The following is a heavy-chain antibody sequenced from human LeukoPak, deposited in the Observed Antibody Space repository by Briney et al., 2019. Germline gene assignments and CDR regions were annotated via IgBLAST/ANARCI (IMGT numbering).Heavy chain of an antibody. D-gene: IGHD3-9*01. CDR3: ARMYYDILTGYRAYYYYYMDV. CDR1: GFTFSDYY. J-gene: IGHJ6*03. CDR2: ISSSGSTI. V-gene: IGHV3-11*01. Sequence: PGGSLRLSCEASGFTFSDYYMSWIRQAPGKGLEWVSYISSSGSTIYHADSVNGRFTISRDNAKNSLYLKMNSLRAEDTAVYYCARMYYDILTGYRAYYYYYMDVWGKGTTVTISS.